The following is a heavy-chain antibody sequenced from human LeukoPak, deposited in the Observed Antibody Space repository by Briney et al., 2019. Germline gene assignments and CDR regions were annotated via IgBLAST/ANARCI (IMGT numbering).Heavy chain of an antibody. CDR2: IKQDGSEK. CDR1: GFTFSSYW. J-gene: IGHJ6*02. V-gene: IGHV3-7*01. CDR3: ARLLTGYSSSWWTGLYYYYGMDV. Sequence: GGSLRLSCAASGFTFSSYWMSWVRQAPGKGLEWVANIKQDGSEKYYVDSVKGRFTISRDNAENSLYLQMNSLRAEDTAVYYCARLLTGYSSSWWTGLYYYYGMDVWGQGTTVTVSS. D-gene: IGHD6-13*01.